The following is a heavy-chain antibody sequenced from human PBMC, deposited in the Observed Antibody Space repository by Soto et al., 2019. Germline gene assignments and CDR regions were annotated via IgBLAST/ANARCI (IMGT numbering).Heavy chain of an antibody. D-gene: IGHD7-27*01. J-gene: IGHJ5*01. V-gene: IGHV4-30-4*01. CDR3: ARGRYCLTGRCFPNWSDS. CDR2: IYKSATT. Sequence: SETLSLACSVSGDSISNLDYFWAWIRQPPVQALEYIGYIYKSATTYYNPSFESRFAISVDTSKSQFSLNVTSVTAADTAVYFCARGRYCLTGRCFPNWSDSWGQGALVTVSS. CDR1: GDSISNLDYF.